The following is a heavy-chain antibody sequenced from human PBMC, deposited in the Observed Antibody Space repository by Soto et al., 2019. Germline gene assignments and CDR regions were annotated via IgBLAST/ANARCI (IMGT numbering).Heavy chain of an antibody. V-gene: IGHV1-69*02. J-gene: IGHJ4*02. Sequence: QVQLVQSGAEVKKPGSSVTVSCETSGDTFSSYTFIWVRQAPGQGLEWMGRIIPILDITNYAQKFQGRVTVNADKSTGTAYMELSSLKTEDTAVYYCARGKHCSRDTCYSSLHYWGQGTLVTVSS. CDR1: GDTFSSYT. CDR2: IIPILDIT. D-gene: IGHD2-15*01. CDR3: ARGKHCSRDTCYSSLHY.